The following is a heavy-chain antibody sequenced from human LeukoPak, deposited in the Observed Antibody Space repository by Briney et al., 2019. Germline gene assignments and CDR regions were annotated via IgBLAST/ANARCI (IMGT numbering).Heavy chain of an antibody. D-gene: IGHD6-13*01. CDR3: ARAPSSSSWNY. CDR1: GFTVSSNY. Sequence: GGSQRLSCAASGFTVSSNYMSWVRQAPGKGLEWVSVIYSGGSTYYADSVKGRFTISRHNSKNTLYLQMNSLRAEDTAVYYCARAPSSSSWNYWGQGTLVTVSS. J-gene: IGHJ4*02. V-gene: IGHV3-53*04. CDR2: IYSGGST.